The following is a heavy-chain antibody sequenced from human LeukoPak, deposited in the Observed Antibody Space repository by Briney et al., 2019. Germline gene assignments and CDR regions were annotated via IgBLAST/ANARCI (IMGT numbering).Heavy chain of an antibody. Sequence: GASVKVSCKASGGTFSSYAISWVRQAPGQGLEWMGRIIPILGIANYAQKFQGRVTITADESTSTAYMELSSLRSEDTAVYYCARDRGIAAAGITDYWGQGTLVTVSS. V-gene: IGHV1-69*04. CDR1: GGTFSSYA. J-gene: IGHJ4*02. CDR3: ARDRGIAAAGITDY. D-gene: IGHD6-13*01. CDR2: IIPILGIA.